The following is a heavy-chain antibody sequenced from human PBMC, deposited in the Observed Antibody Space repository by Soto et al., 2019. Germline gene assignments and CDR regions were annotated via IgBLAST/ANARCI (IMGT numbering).Heavy chain of an antibody. CDR1: GGTFSSYA. J-gene: IGHJ4*02. CDR3: ARGGKYYYDSSGYYYFDY. Sequence: QVQLVQSGAEVKKPGSSVKVSCKASGGTFSSYAISWVRQAPGQGLEWMGGIIPIFGTANYAQKFQGRVKITADESTSTAYMELSSLRSEDTAVYYCARGGKYYYDSSGYYYFDYWGQGTLVTVSS. V-gene: IGHV1-69*01. D-gene: IGHD3-22*01. CDR2: IIPIFGTA.